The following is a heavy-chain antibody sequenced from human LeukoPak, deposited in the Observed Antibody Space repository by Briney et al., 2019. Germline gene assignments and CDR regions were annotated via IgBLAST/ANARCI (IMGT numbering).Heavy chain of an antibody. CDR1: GYSFTSYG. Sequence: ASVKVSCKASGYSFTSYGITSVRQAPGQGLEWMGFISAYNGNTKYAQKLQGRASMTTDTSRSKAYMELRSLRSDDTAVYYCARVRGSGSYKTTKYNWFDPWGQGTLVTVSS. CDR2: ISAYNGNT. J-gene: IGHJ5*02. D-gene: IGHD3-10*01. CDR3: ARVRGSGSYKTTKYNWFDP. V-gene: IGHV1-18*01.